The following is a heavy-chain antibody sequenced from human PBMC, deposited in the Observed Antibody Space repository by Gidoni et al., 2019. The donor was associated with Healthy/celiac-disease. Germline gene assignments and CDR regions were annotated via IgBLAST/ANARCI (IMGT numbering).Heavy chain of an antibody. J-gene: IGHJ4*02. CDR3: ARGVVLMVYVVDY. Sequence: EVQLVESGGGLVKPGGSLRLSCAASGFTFSSYSMNWVRQAPGKGLEWVSSICSSSSYIYYADSLKGRFTISRDNAKNSLYLQMNSLRAEDTAVYYCARGVVLMVYVVDYWGQGTLVTVSS. V-gene: IGHV3-21*01. CDR2: ICSSSSYI. D-gene: IGHD2-8*01. CDR1: GFTFSSYS.